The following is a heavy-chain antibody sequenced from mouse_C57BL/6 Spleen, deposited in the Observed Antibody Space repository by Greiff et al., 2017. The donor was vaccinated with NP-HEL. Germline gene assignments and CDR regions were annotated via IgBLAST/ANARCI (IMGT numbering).Heavy chain of an antibody. CDR2: IYPGSGST. D-gene: IGHD2-5*01. J-gene: IGHJ4*01. Sequence: QVQLQQPGAELVKPGASVKMSCKASGYTFTSYWITWVKQRPGQGLEWIGDIYPGSGSTNYNEKFKSKATLTVDTSSSTAYMQLSSLTSEYSAVYYCASPYSNYEGYAMDYWGQGTSVTVSS. V-gene: IGHV1-55*01. CDR1: GYTFTSYW. CDR3: ASPYSNYEGYAMDY.